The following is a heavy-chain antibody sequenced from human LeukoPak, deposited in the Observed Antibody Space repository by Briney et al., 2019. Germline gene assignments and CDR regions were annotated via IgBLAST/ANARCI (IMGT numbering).Heavy chain of an antibody. CDR3: ARHHMTSVTTAPFYYIDV. CDR1: GCSFTNYW. D-gene: IGHD4-17*01. J-gene: IGHJ6*03. V-gene: IGHV5-51*01. Sequence: GASLKISXKVSGCSFTNYWIGWVRQMPAKGLEWMGIIYPGDSDTIYSPSFQGQVTISDDKSISTAYLQWSSLKASDTAIYYCARHHMTSVTTAPFYYIDVWGTGATVTVSS. CDR2: IYPGDSDT.